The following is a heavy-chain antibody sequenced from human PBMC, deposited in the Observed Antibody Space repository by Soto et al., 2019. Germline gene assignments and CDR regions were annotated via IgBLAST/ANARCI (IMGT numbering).Heavy chain of an antibody. CDR1: GFTFSSYA. V-gene: IGHV3-30-3*01. CDR2: ISYDGSNK. J-gene: IGHJ6*02. CDR3: ARVDTAMVLYYYYYGMDV. Sequence: PGGSLRLSCAASGFTFSSYAMHWVRQAPGKGLEWVAVISYDGSNKYYADSVKGRFTISRDNSKNTLYLQMNSLRAEDTAVYYCARVDTAMVLYYYYYGMDVWGQGTTVTVSS. D-gene: IGHD5-18*01.